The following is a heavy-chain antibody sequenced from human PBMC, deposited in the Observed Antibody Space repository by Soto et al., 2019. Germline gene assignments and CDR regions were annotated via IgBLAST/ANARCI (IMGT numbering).Heavy chain of an antibody. D-gene: IGHD6-13*01. CDR1: VDSITTYY. CDR2: IDTSGNT. CDR3: ARYSNNWFQTEGMDV. J-gene: IGHJ6*02. V-gene: IGHV4-4*07. Sequence: SETLSLTCTVSVDSITTYYWSWIRQPAGKGLEWIGRIDTSGNTNYNPSLKSRVTMSVDTSKKQFSLKLTSVIAADTAVYYCARYSNNWFQTEGMDVWGQGTTVTVS.